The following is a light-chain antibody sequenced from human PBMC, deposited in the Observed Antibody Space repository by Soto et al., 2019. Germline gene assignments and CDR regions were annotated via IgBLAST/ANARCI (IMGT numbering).Light chain of an antibody. Sequence: QTVVTQPPSVSAAPGQRVTISFSGNSSNVGDNFVSWYQQPPEAAPKLLIYDNHKRHSGIPDRFSGSKSGTSATLGITGLQTGDEADYYCATWDGSMSVVVFGGGTKLTVL. J-gene: IGLJ3*02. CDR1: SSNVGDNF. CDR2: DNH. V-gene: IGLV1-51*01. CDR3: ATWDGSMSVVV.